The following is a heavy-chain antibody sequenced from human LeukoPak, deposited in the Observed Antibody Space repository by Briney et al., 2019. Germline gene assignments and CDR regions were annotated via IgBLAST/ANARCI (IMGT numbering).Heavy chain of an antibody. Sequence: GESLKISCKGSGYSFTSYWIGWVRQMPGKGLEWMGIIYPGDSDTRYSPSFQGQVTISADKSISTAYLQWSSLKASDTAMYYCATTIYVWGSYRFSTEGIYFDYWGQGTLVTVSS. D-gene: IGHD3-16*02. CDR1: GYSFTSYW. V-gene: IGHV5-51*01. CDR3: ATTIYVWGSYRFSTEGIYFDY. CDR2: IYPGDSDT. J-gene: IGHJ4*02.